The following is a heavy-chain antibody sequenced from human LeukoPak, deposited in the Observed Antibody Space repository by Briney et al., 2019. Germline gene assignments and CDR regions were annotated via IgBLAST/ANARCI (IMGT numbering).Heavy chain of an antibody. CDR3: AKGPQWELLGTYDAFDI. CDR1: GFTFSSYG. Sequence: GGSLRLSCAASGFTFSSYGMHWVRQAPGKGLEWVAFIRYDGSNKYYADSVKGRFAISRDNSKNTLYLQMNSLRAEDTAVYYCAKGPQWELLGTYDAFDIWGQGTMVTVSS. V-gene: IGHV3-30*02. D-gene: IGHD1-26*01. J-gene: IGHJ3*02. CDR2: IRYDGSNK.